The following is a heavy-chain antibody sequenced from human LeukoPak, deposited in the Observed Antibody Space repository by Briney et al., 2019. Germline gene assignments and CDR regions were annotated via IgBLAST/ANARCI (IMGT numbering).Heavy chain of an antibody. CDR3: ARGLEYSSGWYADFYYYMDV. V-gene: IGHV4-34*01. CDR2: INHSGST. J-gene: IGHJ6*03. Sequence: SETLSLTCAVYGGSFSGYYGSWIRQPPGKGREWIGEINHSGSTNYNPSLKSRVTIPGDTSKNQFSLKLSSVTAADTAVYYCARGLEYSSGWYADFYYYMDVWGKGTTVTVSS. CDR1: GGSFSGYY. D-gene: IGHD6-19*01.